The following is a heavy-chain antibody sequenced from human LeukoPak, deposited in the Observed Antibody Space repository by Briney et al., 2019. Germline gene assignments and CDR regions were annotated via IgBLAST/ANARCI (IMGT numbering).Heavy chain of an antibody. Sequence: GGSLRLSCAASGFTFSSYAMSWVRQAPGKGLEWVSAISGSGNSAYYADSVKGRFTISRDNSRNTLYLQMNSLRAEDTAVYYCAKGPSNYYDSSGYYYFDYWGQGTLVTVSS. CDR2: ISGSGNSA. CDR3: AKGPSNYYDSSGYYYFDY. V-gene: IGHV3-23*01. CDR1: GFTFSSYA. J-gene: IGHJ4*02. D-gene: IGHD3-22*01.